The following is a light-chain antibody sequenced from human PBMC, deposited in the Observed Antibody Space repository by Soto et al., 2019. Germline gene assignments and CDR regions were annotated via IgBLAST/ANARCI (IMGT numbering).Light chain of an antibody. J-gene: IGLJ2*01. CDR1: KNDIGVYDF. V-gene: IGLV2-8*01. CDR3: CSYAGSYTVV. Sequence: QSALTQPPSASGSPGQSVTISCTGTKNDIGVYDFVSWYQHHPGKAPRLIIYEVVQRPSGGPDRFSGSKSGNTASLTISGLQADDEADYYCCSYAGSYTVVFGRGTQLTVL. CDR2: EVV.